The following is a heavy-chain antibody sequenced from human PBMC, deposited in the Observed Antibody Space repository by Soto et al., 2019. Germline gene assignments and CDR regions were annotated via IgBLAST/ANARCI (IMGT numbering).Heavy chain of an antibody. CDR1: GFTFSSYS. D-gene: IGHD3-3*01. J-gene: IGHJ5*02. Sequence: ESGGGLVKPGGSLRLSCAASGFTFSSYSMNWVRQAPGKGLEWVSSISSSSSYIYYADSVKGRFTISRDNAKNSLYLQMNSLRAEDTAVYYCARVRRFLEWSELWFDPWGQGTLVTVSS. V-gene: IGHV3-21*01. CDR3: ARVRRFLEWSELWFDP. CDR2: ISSSSSYI.